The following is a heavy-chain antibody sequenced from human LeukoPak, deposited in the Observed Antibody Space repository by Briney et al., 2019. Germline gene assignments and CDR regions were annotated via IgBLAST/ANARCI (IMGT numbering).Heavy chain of an antibody. V-gene: IGHV3-33*01. CDR2: TWYDGNNK. Sequence: GGSLRLSCAASGFTFSSYGMHWVRQAPGKGLEWVAVTWYDGNNKYYADSVKGRFTISRDNSKNTLYLQMSSLRAEDTAVYYCVRDRYSSGWYGMDVWGQGTLVAVSS. CDR1: GFTFSSYG. CDR3: VRDRYSSGWYGMDV. J-gene: IGHJ6*02. D-gene: IGHD6-19*01.